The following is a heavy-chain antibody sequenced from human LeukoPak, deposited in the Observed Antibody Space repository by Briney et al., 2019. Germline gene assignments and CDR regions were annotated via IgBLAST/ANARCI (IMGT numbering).Heavy chain of an antibody. Sequence: GGSLRLSCAASGFTFSSYAMSWVRQAPGKGLEWVSAISGSGGSTYYADSVKGRFTISRDNSKNTLYLQMNSLRAEDTAVYYCAKVQGRVVVIDLDAFDIWGQGTMVTVSS. CDR1: GFTFSSYA. CDR3: AKVQGRVVVIDLDAFDI. V-gene: IGHV3-23*01. D-gene: IGHD3-22*01. J-gene: IGHJ3*02. CDR2: ISGSGGST.